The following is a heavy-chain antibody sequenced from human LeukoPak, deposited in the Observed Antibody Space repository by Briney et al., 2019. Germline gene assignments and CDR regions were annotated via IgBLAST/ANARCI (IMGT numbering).Heavy chain of an antibody. CDR2: IYHSGRT. CDR3: ARSRIGSYAVSWFDP. Sequence: PSETLSLTCTVSGYSISSGYYWGWIRQPPGKGLEWIGSIYHSGRTYYNPSLKSRVTISVDTSKNQFSLKLSSVTAADTAVYYCARSRIGSYAVSWFDPWGQGTLVTVSS. D-gene: IGHD1-26*01. V-gene: IGHV4-38-2*02. J-gene: IGHJ5*02. CDR1: GYSISSGYY.